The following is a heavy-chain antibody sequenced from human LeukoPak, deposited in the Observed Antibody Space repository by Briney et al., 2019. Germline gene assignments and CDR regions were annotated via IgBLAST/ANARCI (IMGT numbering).Heavy chain of an antibody. Sequence: SETLSLTCTVSGGSIRSYYWSWIRQPPGKGLEWIGYIYYSGSTNYNPSLKSRVTISVDTSKNQFSLKLSSVTAADTAVYYCARRSGWEPYFDYWGQGTLVTVSS. CDR1: GGSIRSYY. CDR3: ARRSGWEPYFDY. D-gene: IGHD1-26*01. V-gene: IGHV4-59*01. CDR2: IYYSGST. J-gene: IGHJ4*02.